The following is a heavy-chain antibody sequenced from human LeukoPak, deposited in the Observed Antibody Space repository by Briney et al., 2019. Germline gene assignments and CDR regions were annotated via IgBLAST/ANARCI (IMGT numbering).Heavy chain of an antibody. D-gene: IGHD3-22*01. J-gene: IGHJ4*02. CDR2: ITRGGSP. V-gene: IGHV3-23*01. CDR3: AKVHLKSANDNRGSFDY. CDR1: GFPFSETA. Sequence: GSLRLSCVASGFPFSETAMTWVRQAPGKGLEWLSVITRGGSPYYADSVKGRFTISRDNARNTVYLQLNSLRNDDKALYYCAKVHLKSANDNRGSFDYWGQGTLVTVSS.